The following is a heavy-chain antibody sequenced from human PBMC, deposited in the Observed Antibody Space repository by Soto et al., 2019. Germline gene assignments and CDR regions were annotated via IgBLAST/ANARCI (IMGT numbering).Heavy chain of an antibody. V-gene: IGHV1-18*01. CDR2: ITTYNGNT. CDR1: RYIFTNYG. J-gene: IGHJ6*02. CDR3: ARALTGYGMDV. Sequence: QVQLVQSGVEVREPGASVKVSCKAVRYIFTNYGVSWVRQAPGQGLEWMGWITTYNGNTEYAQKFQCRVPMTTDASTSTAYMELGSLRSDDTAIYYCARALTGYGMDVWGQGTTVTVSS.